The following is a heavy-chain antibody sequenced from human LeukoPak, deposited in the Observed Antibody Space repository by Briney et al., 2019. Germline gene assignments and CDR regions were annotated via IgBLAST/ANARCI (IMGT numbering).Heavy chain of an antibody. CDR1: GGSISSSSYY. CDR2: IYYSGST. D-gene: IGHD3-22*01. Sequence: SETLSLTCTVSGGSISSSSYYWGWIRQPPGKGLEWIGSIYYSGSTYYNPSLKSRVTISVDTSKNQFSLKLSSVTAADTAVYYCAGDPYYYDSSGYFWFDPWGQGTLVTVSS. CDR3: AGDPYYYDSSGYFWFDP. J-gene: IGHJ5*02. V-gene: IGHV4-39*07.